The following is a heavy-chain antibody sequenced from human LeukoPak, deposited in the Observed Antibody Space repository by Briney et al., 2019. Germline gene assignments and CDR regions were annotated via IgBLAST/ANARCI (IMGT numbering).Heavy chain of an antibody. J-gene: IGHJ4*02. CDR3: ARRGASSSEEY. D-gene: IGHD6-6*01. CDR2: ISHSGST. Sequence: PSETLSLTCAVSGGSISSTNWWSWVRQPPGKGLEWIGEISHSGSTNYNPSLKSRVTISVDKSKNQFSLKLSSVTAADTAVYYCARRGASSSEEYWGQGALVIVSS. V-gene: IGHV4-4*02. CDR1: GGSISSTNW.